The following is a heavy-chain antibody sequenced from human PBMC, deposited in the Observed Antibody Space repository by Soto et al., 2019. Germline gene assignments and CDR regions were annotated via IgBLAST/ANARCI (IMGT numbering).Heavy chain of an antibody. Sequence: ASVKVSCKASGYTFTSYYMHWVRQAPGQGLEWMGIINPSGGSTSYAQKFQGRVTMTRDTSTSTVYMELSSLRSEDTAVYYCARFYFSGGSSCSIDFWGQGTLVIVSS. CDR1: GYTFTSYY. CDR2: INPSGGST. CDR3: ARFYFSGGSSCSIDF. V-gene: IGHV1-46*03. D-gene: IGHD2-15*01. J-gene: IGHJ4*02.